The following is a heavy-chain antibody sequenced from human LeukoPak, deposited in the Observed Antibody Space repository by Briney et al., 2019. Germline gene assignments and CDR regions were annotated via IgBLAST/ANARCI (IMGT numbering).Heavy chain of an antibody. J-gene: IGHJ5*02. D-gene: IGHD1-26*01. V-gene: IGHV4-34*01. CDR1: GGSFSGYY. Sequence: PSETLSLTCAVYGGSFSGYYWSWIRQPPGKGLEWIGEINHSGSTNYNPSLKSRVTISVDTSKNQFSLKLSSVTAADTAVYYCAREEEVVGATNWFDPWGQGTLVTVSS. CDR2: INHSGST. CDR3: AREEEVVGATNWFDP.